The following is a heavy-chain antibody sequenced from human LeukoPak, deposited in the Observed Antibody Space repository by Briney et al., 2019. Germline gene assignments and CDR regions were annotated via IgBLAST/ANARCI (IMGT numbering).Heavy chain of an antibody. Sequence: ASVKVSCKASGYTFSYYHIHWLLQAPGQGLEWMGWSNPNSGGTNYAEKLHGRVTMTRATSTNTAYMELSRLRTDDTAVYFRTRVRALAAAGTGARYFQDWGQGTLVTVSS. CDR2: SNPNSGGT. D-gene: IGHD6-13*01. J-gene: IGHJ1*01. V-gene: IGHV1-2*02. CDR1: GYTFSYYH. CDR3: TRVRALAAAGTGARYFQD.